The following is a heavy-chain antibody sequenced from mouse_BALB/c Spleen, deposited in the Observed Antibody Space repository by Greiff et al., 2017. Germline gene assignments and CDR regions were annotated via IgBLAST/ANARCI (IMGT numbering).Heavy chain of an antibody. J-gene: IGHJ4*01. CDR2: INPGSGGT. V-gene: IGHV1-54*01. CDR3: ARGTFITTVHYYAMDY. D-gene: IGHD1-1*01. Sequence: QVHLQQSGAELVRPGTSVKVSCKASGYAFTNYLIEWVKQRPGQGLEWIGVINPGSGGTNYNEKFKGKATLTADKSSSTAYMQLSSLTSDDSAVYFCARGTFITTVHYYAMDYWGQGTSVTVSS. CDR1: GYAFTNYL.